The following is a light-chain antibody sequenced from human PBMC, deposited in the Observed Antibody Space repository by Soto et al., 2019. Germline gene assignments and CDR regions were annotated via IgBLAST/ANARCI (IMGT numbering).Light chain of an antibody. J-gene: IGKJ2*01. CDR3: QQYKSYST. V-gene: IGKV1-5*03. CDR2: RAY. CDR1: QSINSW. Sequence: DIQMTQSPSTLSASVGDRVTITCRASQSINSWLAWYQQKPGKAPRFLIYRAYSLESGVPSRFSGSGSGTEFSLTISNLQPDDFATYYCQQYKSYSTFGQGTKLE.